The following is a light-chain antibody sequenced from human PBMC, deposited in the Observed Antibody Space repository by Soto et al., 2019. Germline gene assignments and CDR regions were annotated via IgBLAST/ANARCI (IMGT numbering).Light chain of an antibody. CDR1: QSVSSSY. V-gene: IGKV3-20*01. CDR2: GAS. Sequence: EIVLTQSPGTLSLSPVERATLSCMASQSVSSSYLAWYQQKPGQAPRLLIYGASTRATAIPARFSGSGSGTDFTLTINSLQPEDFAVYYCQQYKNWPWTFGQGTKVDI. J-gene: IGKJ1*01. CDR3: QQYKNWPWT.